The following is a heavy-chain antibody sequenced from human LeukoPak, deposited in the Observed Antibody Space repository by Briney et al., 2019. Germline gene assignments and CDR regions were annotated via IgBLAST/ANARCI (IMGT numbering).Heavy chain of an antibody. V-gene: IGHV4-31*03. Sequence: SETLSLTCTVSGGSISSGGYYWSWIRQHPGKGLEWIGYIYYSGSTYYNPSLKSRVTISVDTSKNQFPLKLSSVTAADTAVYYCAREGPGYCSSTSCLQRGGMDVWGQGTTVTVSS. J-gene: IGHJ6*02. CDR2: IYYSGST. CDR3: AREGPGYCSSTSCLQRGGMDV. CDR1: GGSISSGGYY. D-gene: IGHD2-2*01.